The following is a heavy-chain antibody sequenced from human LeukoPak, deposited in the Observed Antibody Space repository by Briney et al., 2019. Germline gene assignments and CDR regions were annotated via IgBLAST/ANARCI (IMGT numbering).Heavy chain of an antibody. V-gene: IGHV1-2*02. D-gene: IGHD4-23*01. CDR1: GYTFTGYY. J-gene: IGHJ4*02. Sequence: ASVKVSCKASGYTFTGYYMHWVRQAPGQGLEWMGWINPNSGDTNYAQKFQGRVTMTRDTSISTAYMELSRLRSDDTAVYYCARAISVGTLNYFDYWGQGTLVTVSS. CDR2: INPNSGDT. CDR3: ARAISVGTLNYFDY.